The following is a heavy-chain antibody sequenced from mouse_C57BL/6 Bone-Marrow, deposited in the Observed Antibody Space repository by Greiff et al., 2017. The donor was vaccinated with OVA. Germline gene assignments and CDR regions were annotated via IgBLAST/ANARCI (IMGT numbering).Heavy chain of an antibody. J-gene: IGHJ4*01. D-gene: IGHD2-2*01. CDR3: ARIRGVWLPFAMDY. Sequence: QVTLKVSGPGILQPSQTLSLTCSFSGFSLSTFGMGVGWIRQPSGKGLVWLAHLWWDAANYYNPALKRRLTIASDTSKNQVFHTIAKVDTADTATYYCARIRGVWLPFAMDYWGQGTPVTVPS. V-gene: IGHV8-8*01. CDR1: GFSLSTFGMG. CDR2: LWWDAAN.